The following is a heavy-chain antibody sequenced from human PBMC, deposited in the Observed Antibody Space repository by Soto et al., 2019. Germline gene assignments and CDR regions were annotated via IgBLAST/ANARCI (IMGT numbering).Heavy chain of an antibody. V-gene: IGHV4-34*01. CDR1: GGSFSGYY. CDR2: IDHSGST. Sequence: SETLSLTCAVYGGSFSGYYWSWIRQPPGKGLEWIGEIDHSGSTNYNPSLKSRVTISVDTSKNQFSLKLSSVTAADTAVYYCARQAWDFYDYWGQGTPVTVSS. CDR3: ARQAWDFYDY. J-gene: IGHJ4*02. D-gene: IGHD1-26*01.